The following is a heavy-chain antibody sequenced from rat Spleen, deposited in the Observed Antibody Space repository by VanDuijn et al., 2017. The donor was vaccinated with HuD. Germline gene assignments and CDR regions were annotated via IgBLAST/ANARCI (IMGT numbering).Heavy chain of an antibody. Sequence: EVQLQESGPGLVKPSRSLSLTCSVTDYSITSNYWGWIRKFPGNKMEWMGYISYSGSTNYNPSLKSRISITRDTSKNQFFLQLNSVTTEDTATYYCARRRGQVYNNYFDYWGQGVMVTVSS. D-gene: IGHD1-10*01. CDR3: ARRRGQVYNNYFDY. V-gene: IGHV3-1*01. CDR2: ISYSGST. CDR1: DYSITSNY. J-gene: IGHJ2*01.